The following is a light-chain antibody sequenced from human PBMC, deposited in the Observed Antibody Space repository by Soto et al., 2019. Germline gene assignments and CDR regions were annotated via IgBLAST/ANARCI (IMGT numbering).Light chain of an antibody. CDR2: DAS. CDR1: QRISNSY. Sequence: EIVLTQSPGTLSLSPGERATLSCRASQRISNSYLAWYQQKPGQAPRLLLYDASSRATGIPDRVSGSGSGTDFTLTISRLEPEDFAAYYCQQYARPPYAFGQGTKVDIK. J-gene: IGKJ2*01. CDR3: QQYARPPYA. V-gene: IGKV3-20*01.